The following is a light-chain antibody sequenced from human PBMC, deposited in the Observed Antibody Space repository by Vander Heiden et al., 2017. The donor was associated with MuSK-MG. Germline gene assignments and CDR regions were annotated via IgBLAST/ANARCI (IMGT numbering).Light chain of an antibody. CDR3: GTWDTSLSAYV. Sequence: QSVLTQPPSVSAAPGQKVTISCSGSTSNVGDNYVSWYQQLPGTAPNLLVYDNNRRPSGIPDRFSGSKSGTSATLGITGLQTGDEADYYCGTWDTSLSAYVFGTGTEVTVL. CDR2: DNN. J-gene: IGLJ1*01. CDR1: TSNVGDNY. V-gene: IGLV1-51*01.